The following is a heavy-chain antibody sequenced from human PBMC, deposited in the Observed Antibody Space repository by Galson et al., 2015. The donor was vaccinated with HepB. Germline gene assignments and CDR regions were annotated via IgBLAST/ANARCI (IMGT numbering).Heavy chain of an antibody. CDR1: GFTFSSYS. V-gene: IGHV3-21*01. D-gene: IGHD2-15*01. CDR2: ISSSSSYI. Sequence: SLRLSCAASGFTFSSYSMNWVRQAPGKGLEWVSSISSSSSYIYYADSVKGRFTISRDNAKNSLYLQMNSLRAEDTAVYYCARDGGALGPYCSGGSCYTHKAKYYGMDVWGQGTTVTVSS. CDR3: ARDGGALGPYCSGGSCYTHKAKYYGMDV. J-gene: IGHJ6*02.